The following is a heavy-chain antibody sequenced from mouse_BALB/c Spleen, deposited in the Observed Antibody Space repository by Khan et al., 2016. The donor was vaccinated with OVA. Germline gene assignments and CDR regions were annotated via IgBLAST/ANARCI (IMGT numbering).Heavy chain of an antibody. J-gene: IGHJ3*02. V-gene: IGHV1-9*01. CDR2: ILPGSGSP. D-gene: IGHD2-10*01. Sequence: QVQLQQSGTELMKPGASVKISCKASGYKFSNYWIEWVKQRPGHGLEWIGEILPGSGSPKYNVKFKGKATFTADTSSSTAFMQLSSLTSEDSAVYSCAISYYGYCAHVTLVTISA. CDR1: GYKFSNYW. CDR3: AISYYGY.